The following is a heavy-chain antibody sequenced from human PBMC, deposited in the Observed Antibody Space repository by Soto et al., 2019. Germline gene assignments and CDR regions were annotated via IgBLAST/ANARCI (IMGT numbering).Heavy chain of an antibody. J-gene: IGHJ5*02. CDR2: INHSGST. CDR1: GGSFSGYY. D-gene: IGHD6-19*01. Sequence: PSEILSLTCAVYGGSFSGYYWSWIRQPPGKGLEWIGEINHSGSTNYNPSLKRRVTISVDTSKNQFSRKLSSVTDADTAVYYCARGHGIAVAGTYNWFDPWGQGTLITVSS. V-gene: IGHV4-34*01. CDR3: ARGHGIAVAGTYNWFDP.